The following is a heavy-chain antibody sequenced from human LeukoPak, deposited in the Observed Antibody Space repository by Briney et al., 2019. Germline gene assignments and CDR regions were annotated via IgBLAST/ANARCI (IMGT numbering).Heavy chain of an antibody. CDR3: ARDARSIARYDYVWETYRYNGYYFDS. CDR2: VNHSGST. J-gene: IGHJ4*02. CDR1: GGSFSGYY. Sequence: PSETLSLTCAVYGGSFSGYYWSWIRQPPGKGLEWIGDVNHSGSTNYNPSLKSRVTISVDTSKNQFSLKLRSVTAADTVFYYCARDARSIARYDYVWETYRYNGYYFDSWGQGTLATVSS. D-gene: IGHD3-16*02. V-gene: IGHV4-34*01.